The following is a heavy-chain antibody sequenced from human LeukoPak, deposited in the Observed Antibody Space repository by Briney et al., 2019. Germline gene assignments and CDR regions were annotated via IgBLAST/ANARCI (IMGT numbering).Heavy chain of an antibody. CDR2: INPSGGST. V-gene: IGHV1-46*01. CDR3: ARWGSSGYLSYYFDY. Sequence: ASVKVSCKASGYTFTGYYMHWVRQAPGQGLEWMGIINPSGGSTSYAQKFQGRVTMTRDMSTSTVYMELSSLRSEDTAVYYCARWGSSGYLSYYFDYWGQGTLVTVSS. CDR1: GYTFTGYY. D-gene: IGHD3-22*01. J-gene: IGHJ4*02.